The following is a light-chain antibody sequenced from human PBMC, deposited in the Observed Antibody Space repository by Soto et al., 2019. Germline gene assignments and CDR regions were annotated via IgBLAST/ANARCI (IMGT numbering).Light chain of an antibody. CDR3: QQYNNWPPWT. V-gene: IGKV3-15*01. J-gene: IGKJ1*01. CDR2: GAS. CDR1: QSVDSN. Sequence: EIVMTQSPVTLSVSPGERATLSCRASQSVDSNLAWYQQKPGQAPRLLIYGASTRATGIPARFSGSGSGTEFTLTISSLQSEDFAVNYCQQYNNWPPWTFGQGTTVEIK.